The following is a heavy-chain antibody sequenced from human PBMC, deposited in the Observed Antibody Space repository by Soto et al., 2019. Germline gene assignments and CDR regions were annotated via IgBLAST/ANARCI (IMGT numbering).Heavy chain of an antibody. CDR3: ARVRGGGPFDD. D-gene: IGHD1-26*01. CDR1: GGSISSGGYY. Sequence: QVQLQESGPGLVKPSQTLSLTCTVSGGSISSGGYYWSWIGQHPGNGLEGIGYIYYSGSTYYNPSLKSRVSISVDTSKNQLSLKLSSVAAADTAVYYCARVRGGGPFDDWGQGTLVPVSS. J-gene: IGHJ4*02. CDR2: IYYSGST. V-gene: IGHV4-31*03.